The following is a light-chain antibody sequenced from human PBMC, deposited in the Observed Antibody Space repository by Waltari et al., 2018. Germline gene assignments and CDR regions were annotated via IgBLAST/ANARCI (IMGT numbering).Light chain of an antibody. V-gene: IGKV4-1*01. CDR2: WAS. J-gene: IGKJ2*02. CDR1: QSVLYSSNNKNY. Sequence: DIVITKSPDSLAVSLGERAPINCKSSQSVLYSSNNKNYLAWYQQKPGQPPNLLIYWASTRESGVPDRFSGSGSGSDFTLTISSLQAEDVAVYYCQQFYSTPRTFGQGTKLEI. CDR3: QQFYSTPRT.